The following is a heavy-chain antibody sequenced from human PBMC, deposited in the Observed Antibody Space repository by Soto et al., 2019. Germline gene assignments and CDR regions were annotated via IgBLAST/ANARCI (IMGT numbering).Heavy chain of an antibody. D-gene: IGHD3-16*01. Sequence: QVQLVESGGAVVQPGTSLRLSCAASRLSFSTYDMHWVRQAPGKGLEWVALIWSDGSRQFYRESVKGRFTISRKNSKDTLSLQMNSLRGEDTAIYYCAGEPRGGAYDMDVWGQGTTVTVSS. CDR3: AGEPRGGAYDMDV. CDR2: IWSDGSRQ. J-gene: IGHJ6*02. V-gene: IGHV3-33*01. CDR1: RLSFSTYD.